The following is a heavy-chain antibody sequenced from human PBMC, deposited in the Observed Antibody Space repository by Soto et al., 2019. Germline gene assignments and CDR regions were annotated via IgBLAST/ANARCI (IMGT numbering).Heavy chain of an antibody. CDR3: ARDGSGSYYANLDF. CDR2: SSSSDTYK. D-gene: IGHD3-10*01. V-gene: IGHV3-21*01. Sequence: GGSLRLSCAVSGFTLSSYSMNWVRQAPGKGLEWVSSSSSSDTYKYYADSVKGRFTISRDNAKNSVYLQMNSLRAEDSAVYYCARDGSGSYYANLDFWGQGTLVTVSS. J-gene: IGHJ4*02. CDR1: GFTLSSYS.